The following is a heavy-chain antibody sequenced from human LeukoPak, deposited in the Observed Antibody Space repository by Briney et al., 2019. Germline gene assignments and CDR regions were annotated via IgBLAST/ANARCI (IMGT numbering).Heavy chain of an antibody. D-gene: IGHD2/OR15-2a*01. V-gene: IGHV1-18*01. CDR2: SSPYNGKT. Sequence: ASVKVSCKASGYTFINYGITWVRQAPGQGLEWMGWSSPYNGKTNYAQKLQGRVTMTTDTSTNTAYMELRSLRSDDTAVYYCARGGIDIVTVPVSNWFDPWGRGTLSPSPQ. J-gene: IGHJ5*02. CDR1: GYTFINYG. CDR3: ARGGIDIVTVPVSNWFDP.